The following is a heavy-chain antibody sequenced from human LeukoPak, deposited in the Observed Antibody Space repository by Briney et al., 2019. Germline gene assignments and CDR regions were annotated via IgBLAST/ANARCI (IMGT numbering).Heavy chain of an antibody. Sequence: GGSLRHTCAASGFTFSSYEMNWVRQAPGKGLEWVSGISPSGDITYYADSVMGRFTISRDNRKSTVSLQMSSLRAEDTALYYCVRDLDWGAFDVWGQGTMVTVSS. V-gene: IGHV3-23*01. CDR2: ISPSGDIT. J-gene: IGHJ3*01. D-gene: IGHD3/OR15-3a*01. CDR1: GFTFSSYE. CDR3: VRDLDWGAFDV.